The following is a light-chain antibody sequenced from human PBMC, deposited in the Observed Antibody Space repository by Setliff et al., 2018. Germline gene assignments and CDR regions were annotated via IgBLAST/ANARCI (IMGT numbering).Light chain of an antibody. Sequence: QSALTQPAAVSGSPGQSIAISCTGTSRDVGGYNFVSWYQQHPGKAPKLIIYGVSDRPSGVSSRFSGSKSGNTASLTISGLQTEDEADYYCNAYTAGTTYVFGTGTKV. CDR1: SRDVGGYNF. CDR3: NAYTAGTTYV. V-gene: IGLV2-14*03. J-gene: IGLJ1*01. CDR2: GVS.